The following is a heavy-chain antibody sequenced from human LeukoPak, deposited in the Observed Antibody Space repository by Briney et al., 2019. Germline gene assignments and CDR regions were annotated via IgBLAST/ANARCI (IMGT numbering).Heavy chain of an antibody. D-gene: IGHD4-17*01. J-gene: IGHJ6*02. CDR2: ISGGGRTT. CDR1: GFTFSNYA. V-gene: IGHV3-23*01. CDR3: ATDAAGTTAALYTMDV. Sequence: GGSLRLSCAASGFTFSNYAMNWVHQAPGRGLEWVSAISGGGRTTYYADSVKGRVTISRDNSKNTLYLQISSLRVEDTAVYYCATDAAGTTAALYTMDVWGQGTTVTVSS.